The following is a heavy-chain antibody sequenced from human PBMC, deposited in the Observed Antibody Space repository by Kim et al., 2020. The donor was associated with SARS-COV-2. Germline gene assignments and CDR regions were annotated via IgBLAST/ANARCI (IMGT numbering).Heavy chain of an antibody. V-gene: IGHV4-59*01. CDR3: ARSSTSGNRYFDY. J-gene: IGHJ4*02. Sequence: YNPSLKRRVPISVATSKNQCSLELSSVTAADTALYYCARSSTSGNRYFDYWGQGALVTVSS. D-gene: IGHD2-2*01.